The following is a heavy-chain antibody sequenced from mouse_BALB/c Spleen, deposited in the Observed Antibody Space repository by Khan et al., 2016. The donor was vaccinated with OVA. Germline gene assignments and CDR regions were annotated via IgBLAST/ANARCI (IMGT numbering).Heavy chain of an antibody. CDR2: LTYSGST. D-gene: IGHD2-1*01. CDR1: GYSITSDYA. V-gene: IGHV3-2*02. J-gene: IGHJ2*01. Sequence: EVQLQESGPGLVKPSQSLSLTCTVTGYSITSDYAWNWIRQFPGNKLEWMGYLTYSGSTSYTPSLQSRIAISRDTSNNQFVLQWKAVTTEDTATYYWARSGTISTVVVTDVDVWGQGTTLTVSS. CDR3: ARSGTISTVVVTDVDV.